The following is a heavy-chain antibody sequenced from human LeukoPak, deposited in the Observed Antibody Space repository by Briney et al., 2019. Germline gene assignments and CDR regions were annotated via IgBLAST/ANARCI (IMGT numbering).Heavy chain of an antibody. Sequence: PSETLSLTCTVSGGSINSYYWSWIRQPPGKGPEWIGYFYSSGSTSYNPSLMSRVTTSVDTSKNQFSLKLSSVTAADTAVYYCARGLLWFGELPNWFDPWGQGTLVTVSS. CDR1: GGSINSYY. CDR2: FYSSGST. CDR3: ARGLLWFGELPNWFDP. V-gene: IGHV4-4*08. D-gene: IGHD3-10*01. J-gene: IGHJ5*02.